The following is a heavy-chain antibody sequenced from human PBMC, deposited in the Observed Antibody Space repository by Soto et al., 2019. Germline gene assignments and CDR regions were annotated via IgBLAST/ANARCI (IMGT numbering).Heavy chain of an antibody. D-gene: IGHD2-15*01. V-gene: IGHV3-48*01. CDR2: ISSSSSTI. Sequence: GGSLGLSCAASGFTFSSYSMNWVRQAPGKGLEWVSYISSSSSTIYYADSVKGRFTISRDNAKNSLYLQMNSLRAEDTAVYYCARDPFNCSGGSCHETVDYWGQGTLVTVSS. J-gene: IGHJ4*02. CDR3: ARDPFNCSGGSCHETVDY. CDR1: GFTFSSYS.